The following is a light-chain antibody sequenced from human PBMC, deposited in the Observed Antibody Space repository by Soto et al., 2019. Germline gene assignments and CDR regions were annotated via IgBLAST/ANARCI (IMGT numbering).Light chain of an antibody. J-gene: IGKJ2*01. Sequence: EIVMTQSPATLSVSPGGRATLSCRASQSVSSNLAWYQQKPGQAPRLLIYGASTRATGIPARLSGSGSGTEFTLTISRLQSEDFAVYYCQQYNNWPPYTFGQGTKLELK. CDR2: GAS. CDR1: QSVSSN. CDR3: QQYNNWPPYT. V-gene: IGKV3-15*01.